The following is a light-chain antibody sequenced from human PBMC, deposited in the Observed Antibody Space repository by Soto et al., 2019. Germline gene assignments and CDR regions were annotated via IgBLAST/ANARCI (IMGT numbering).Light chain of an antibody. CDR3: HQFGSSPPAFT. CDR2: GAS. V-gene: IGKV3-15*01. J-gene: IGKJ2*01. CDR1: QSVSSN. Sequence: EIVMTQSPATLSVSPGERATLSCRASQSVSSNLAWYQQKPGQAPRLLIYGASTRATGIPARFSGSGSGTDFTLTISSLQSEDFAVYYCHQFGSSPPAFTFGQGTKLEI.